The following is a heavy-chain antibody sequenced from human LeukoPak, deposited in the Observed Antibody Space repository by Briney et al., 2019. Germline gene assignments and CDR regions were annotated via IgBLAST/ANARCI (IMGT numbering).Heavy chain of an antibody. CDR3: ARGTSPLGY. V-gene: IGHV4-59*11. CDR2: IYYSGST. CDR1: GGSISSHY. Sequence: SETLSLTCTVSGGSISSHYWSWIRQPPGKGLEWIGYIYYSGSTNYNPSLKSRVTISVDTSKNQFSLKLSSVTAADTAVYYCARGTSPLGYWGQGTLVTVSS. J-gene: IGHJ4*02. D-gene: IGHD3-16*01.